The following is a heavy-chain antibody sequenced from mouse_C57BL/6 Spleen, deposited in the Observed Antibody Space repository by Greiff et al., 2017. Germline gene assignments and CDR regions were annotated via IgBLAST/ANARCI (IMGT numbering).Heavy chain of an antibody. V-gene: IGHV14-1*01. D-gene: IGHD1-1*01. Sequence: EVQLQQSGAELVRPGASVKLSCTASGFNFNDSYMHWVKQRPEQGLEWIGRIVPGDGDTEYAPKFQGKATLTADTSSTTAYMQLSSLTSEDTAIYYCTTWITTVVATWDFDVWGTGTAVTGS. CDR3: TTWITTVVATWDFDV. J-gene: IGHJ1*03. CDR2: IVPGDGDT. CDR1: GFNFNDSY.